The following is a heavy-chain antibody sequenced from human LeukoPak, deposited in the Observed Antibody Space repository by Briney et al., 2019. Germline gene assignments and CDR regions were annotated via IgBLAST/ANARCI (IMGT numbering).Heavy chain of an antibody. CDR3: ASPPPGYSGYDFNH. CDR2: IIPIIGTA. CDR1: GGTFTSYA. J-gene: IGHJ5*02. V-gene: IGHV1-69*06. Sequence: SVKVSCKVSGGTFTSYAISWVRQAPGQGLEWMGGIIPIIGTANYARKFQGRVTITADKSTSTAYMELSSLRSEDTAVYYCASPPPGYSGYDFNHWGQGTLVTVSS. D-gene: IGHD5-12*01.